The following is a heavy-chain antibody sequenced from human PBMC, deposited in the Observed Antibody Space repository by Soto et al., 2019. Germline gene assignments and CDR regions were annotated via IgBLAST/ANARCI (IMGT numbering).Heavy chain of an antibody. CDR3: ARPMYSSGWYSV. Sequence: PGGSLRLSCAASGFTVSSSYMNWVRQAPGKGLEWVSIIYTGTTYYADSVKGRFTISRDNSKNTLWLQMNNLRAEDTAVYYCARPMYSSGWYSVWGQRVLVTVS. CDR2: IYTGTT. D-gene: IGHD6-13*01. V-gene: IGHV3-53*01. J-gene: IGHJ4*02. CDR1: GFTVSSSY.